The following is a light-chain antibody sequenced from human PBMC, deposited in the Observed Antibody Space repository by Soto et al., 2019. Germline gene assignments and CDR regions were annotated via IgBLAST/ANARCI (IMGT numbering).Light chain of an antibody. CDR2: KAS. CDR3: QQYNIDLT. J-gene: IGKJ3*01. V-gene: IGKV1-5*03. CDR1: QSISSW. Sequence: DLQMTQSPSTLSASVGDRVTITCRASQSISSWLAWYQQKPGKAPKLLIYKASSLESGVPSRFSGRGSRIEVNLTLVSLQPHDFGTYYCQQYNIDLTFGPGDQVDIK.